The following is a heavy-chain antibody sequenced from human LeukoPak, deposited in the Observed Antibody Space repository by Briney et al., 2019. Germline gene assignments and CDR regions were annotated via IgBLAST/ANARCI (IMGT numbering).Heavy chain of an antibody. Sequence: ASVKVSCKVSGYTLTELSMHWVRQAPGKGLEWMGGFDPEDGETIYAQKFQGRVTMTEDTSTDTAYMELSSPRSEDTAVYYCATGFAAVAGTFDYWGQGTLVTVSS. CDR1: GYTLTELS. D-gene: IGHD6-19*01. CDR2: FDPEDGET. V-gene: IGHV1-24*01. CDR3: ATGFAAVAGTFDY. J-gene: IGHJ4*02.